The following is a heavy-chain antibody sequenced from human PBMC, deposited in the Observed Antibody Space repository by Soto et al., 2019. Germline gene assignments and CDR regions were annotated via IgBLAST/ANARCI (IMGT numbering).Heavy chain of an antibody. J-gene: IGHJ5*02. CDR2: IYYSGST. V-gene: IGHV4-61*01. D-gene: IGHD6-13*01. Sequence: SETLSLTCTVSGGSVSSGSYYWSWIRQPPGKGLEWIGYIYYSGSTNYNPSLKSRVTISVDTSKNQFSLKLSSVTAADTAVYYCARLSSSWYGVDWFDPWGQGTLVTVSS. CDR1: GGSVSSGSYY. CDR3: ARLSSSWYGVDWFDP.